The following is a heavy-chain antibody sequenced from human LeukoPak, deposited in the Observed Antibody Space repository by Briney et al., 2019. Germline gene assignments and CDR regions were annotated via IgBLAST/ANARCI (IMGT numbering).Heavy chain of an antibody. CDR1: GFTFSDYY. CDR3: ARWFGSGSYYDY. Sequence: GGSLTFSGAASGFTFSDYYMSWIRQAPGKGLEWVSYISGSSSFTKYADSVKGRFTISRDNAKNSLYLQMSSLRAEDTAVYYCARWFGSGSYYDYWGQGTLVTVSS. CDR2: ISGSSSFT. V-gene: IGHV3-11*06. J-gene: IGHJ4*02. D-gene: IGHD3-10*01.